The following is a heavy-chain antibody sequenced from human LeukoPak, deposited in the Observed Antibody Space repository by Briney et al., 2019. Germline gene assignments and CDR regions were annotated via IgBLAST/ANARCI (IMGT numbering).Heavy chain of an antibody. V-gene: IGHV1-2*02. Sequence: ASVKVSCKASGYTFTGYYMHWVRQAPGQGLEWMGWINPNSGGTNYAQKFQGRVTMTRDTSISTAYMELSRLRSDDTAVYYCARSAVVAVAGPYFDYWGQGTLVTVSS. CDR1: GYTFTGYY. D-gene: IGHD6-19*01. CDR2: INPNSGGT. J-gene: IGHJ4*02. CDR3: ARSAVVAVAGPYFDY.